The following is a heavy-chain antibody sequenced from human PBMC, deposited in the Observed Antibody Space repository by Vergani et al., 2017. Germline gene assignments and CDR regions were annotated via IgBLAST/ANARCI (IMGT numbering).Heavy chain of an antibody. V-gene: IGHV3-23*01. Sequence: EVQLLESGGGLVQPGGSLRLSCAASGFTFSSYAMSWVRQAPGKGLEWVSAISGSCGSTYYADSVKGRFTISREDSKNTLYLQMNSLRAEDTAVYYCAHMGAGFDFWGQGTLVTVSS. CDR2: ISGSCGST. CDR1: GFTFSSYA. D-gene: IGHD1-26*01. J-gene: IGHJ4*02. CDR3: AHMGAGFDF.